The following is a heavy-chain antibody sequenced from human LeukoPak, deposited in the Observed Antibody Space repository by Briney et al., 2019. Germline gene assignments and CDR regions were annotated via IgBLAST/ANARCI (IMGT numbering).Heavy chain of an antibody. V-gene: IGHV3-7*05. CDR1: GFTFSAYA. CDR2: IKQDGSEK. Sequence: PGGSLRLSCEASGFTFSAYAMTWVRQAPGKGLEWVGNIKQDGSEKRYADSVRGRFSISRDNAQTSLYLQMNSLRAEDTAVYYCARASDPWLQLTWGQGTLVTVSS. CDR3: ARASDPWLQLT. J-gene: IGHJ5*02. D-gene: IGHD5-24*01.